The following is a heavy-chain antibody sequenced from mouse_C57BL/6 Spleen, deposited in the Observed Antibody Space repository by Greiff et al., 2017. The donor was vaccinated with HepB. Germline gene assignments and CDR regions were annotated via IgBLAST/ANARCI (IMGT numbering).Heavy chain of an antibody. CDR3: ARRGLGLYAMDY. D-gene: IGHD4-1*01. V-gene: IGHV1-61*01. CDR2: IYPSDSET. CDR1: GYTFTSYW. Sequence: QVQLQQSGAELVRPGSSVKLSCKASGYTFTSYWMDWVKQRPGQGLEWIGNIYPSDSETHYNQKFKDKATLTVDKSSSTAYMQLSSLTSADSAVYYCARRGLGLYAMDYWGQGTSVTVSS. J-gene: IGHJ4*01.